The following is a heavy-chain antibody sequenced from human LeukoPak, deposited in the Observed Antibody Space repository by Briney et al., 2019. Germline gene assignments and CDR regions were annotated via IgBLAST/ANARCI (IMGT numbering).Heavy chain of an antibody. CDR2: IWYVGSNQ. Sequence: PGGPLGLPCAASGFNFSSYGMHWVRQAPGKGREGVAVIWYVGSNQYYADSVKGRFTISRDNFKNTLYLRMNSLRAEDTAVYYCAKDRRYCGSTSCYPDNWVDPCGQGALFTVSS. J-gene: IGHJ5*02. CDR3: AKDRRYCGSTSCYPDNWVDP. D-gene: IGHD2-2*01. V-gene: IGHV3-33*06. CDR1: GFNFSSYG.